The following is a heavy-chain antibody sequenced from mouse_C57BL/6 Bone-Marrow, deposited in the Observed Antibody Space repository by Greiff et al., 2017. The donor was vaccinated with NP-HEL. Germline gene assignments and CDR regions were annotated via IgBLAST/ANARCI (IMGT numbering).Heavy chain of an antibody. CDR1: GFTFSSYA. Sequence: DVKLVESGGGLVKPGGSLKLSCAASGFTFSSYAMSWVRQTPEKRLEWVATISDGGSYTYYPDNVKGRFTISRDNAKNNLYLQMSHLKSEDTAMYYCAREGYDYDGYFDVWGTGTTVTVSS. CDR2: ISDGGSYT. V-gene: IGHV5-4*01. J-gene: IGHJ1*03. CDR3: AREGYDYDGYFDV. D-gene: IGHD2-4*01.